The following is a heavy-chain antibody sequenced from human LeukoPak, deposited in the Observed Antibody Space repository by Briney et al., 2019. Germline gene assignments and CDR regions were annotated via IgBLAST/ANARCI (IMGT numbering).Heavy chain of an antibody. D-gene: IGHD6-13*01. V-gene: IGHV4-4*07. Sequence: SETLSLTCTVSGGSISSYYWSWIRQPAGKGLEWIGRIYTSGSTNYNPSLKSRVTMSVDTSKNQFSLKLSSVTAADTAVYYCARDRSSSWQPNYNWFDPWGQGTLVTVSS. CDR3: ARDRSSSWQPNYNWFDP. J-gene: IGHJ5*02. CDR2: IYTSGST. CDR1: GGSISSYY.